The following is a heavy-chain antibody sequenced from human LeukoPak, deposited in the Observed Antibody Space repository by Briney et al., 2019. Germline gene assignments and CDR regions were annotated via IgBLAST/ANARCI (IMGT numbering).Heavy chain of an antibody. CDR1: GGSISSYY. CDR2: IQYSGST. D-gene: IGHD6-13*01. CDR3: ARVNYSRSYDYWYFDL. Sequence: SETLSLTCTVSGGSISSYYWSWIRQPPGKGLEWVGFIQYSGSTNYNPSLKSRVTISVDTSKNQFSLKLSSVTAADTAVYYCARVNYSRSYDYWYFDLWGRGTLVTVSS. V-gene: IGHV4-59*01. J-gene: IGHJ2*01.